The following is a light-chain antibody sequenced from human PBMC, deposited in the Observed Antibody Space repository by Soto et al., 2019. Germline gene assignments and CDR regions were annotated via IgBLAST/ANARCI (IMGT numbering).Light chain of an antibody. CDR3: QQYGASPPT. Sequence: EIGLTQSPGTLSLSPGERATLSCRASQSVRINYLAWYQQKPGQAPRLLISGASSRATGIPDRFSGSGSGTDFTLTISRLEPEDFEVFYCQQYGASPPTFGKGTKLESK. J-gene: IGKJ2*01. CDR1: QSVRINY. V-gene: IGKV3-20*01. CDR2: GAS.